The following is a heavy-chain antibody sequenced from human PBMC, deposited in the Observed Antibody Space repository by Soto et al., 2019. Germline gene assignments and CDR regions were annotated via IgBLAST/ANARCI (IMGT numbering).Heavy chain of an antibody. J-gene: IGHJ2*01. CDR3: ARVVTVVKSFHYWYFDL. CDR2: IIPIFGTT. Sequence: QVQLVQSGAEVKKPGSSVKVSCKASGGTFSSYAISWVRQAPGQGLEWMGGIIPIFGTTNYAQKFQGRVTITAAESTRTAYMELSSLRSEDTAMYYCARVVTVVKSFHYWYFDLWGRGTLVTVSS. CDR1: GGTFSSYA. D-gene: IGHD2-15*01. V-gene: IGHV1-69*12.